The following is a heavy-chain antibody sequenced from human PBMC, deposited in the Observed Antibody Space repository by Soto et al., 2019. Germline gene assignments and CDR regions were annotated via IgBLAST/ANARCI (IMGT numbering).Heavy chain of an antibody. CDR3: ARTSYDSSGYYPLFDY. Sequence: SETLSLTCTVSGGSISSSSYYWGWIRQPPGKGLEWIGSIYYSGSTYYNPSLKSRVTISVDTSKNQFSLKLSSVTAADTAVYYCARTSYDSSGYYPLFDYWGQGTLVTVSS. CDR1: GGSISSSSYY. J-gene: IGHJ4*02. D-gene: IGHD3-22*01. V-gene: IGHV4-39*01. CDR2: IYYSGST.